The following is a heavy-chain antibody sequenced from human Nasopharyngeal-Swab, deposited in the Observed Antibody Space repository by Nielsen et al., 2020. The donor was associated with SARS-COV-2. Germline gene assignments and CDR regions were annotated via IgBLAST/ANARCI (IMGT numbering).Heavy chain of an antibody. CDR3: AKDYYDCSGYLEYYFDY. J-gene: IGHJ4*02. V-gene: IGHV3-30*18. Sequence: GGSLSLSCAASGFTFGSYGMHWVRQSPGKGLEWVAVISHDGSNKYYADSVKGRFTISRDNSKNTLYLQMNRLSAEDTAVYYCAKDYYDCSGYLEYYFDYWGQGTLVTVSS. CDR2: ISHDGSNK. D-gene: IGHD3-22*01. CDR1: GFTFGSYG.